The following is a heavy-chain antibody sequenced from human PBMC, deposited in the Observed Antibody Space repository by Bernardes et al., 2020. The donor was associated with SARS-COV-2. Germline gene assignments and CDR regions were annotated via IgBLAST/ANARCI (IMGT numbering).Heavy chain of an antibody. V-gene: IGHV4-39*01. CDR2: IYYTGST. CDR1: GGSISSSSYY. CDR3: ARAPPEAVAGMGLFDY. Sequence: ETLSLTCSVSGGSISSSSYYWGWIRQPPGKGLEWIGTIYYTGSTYYNPSLKSRVTISVDTSNNQFSLKLSSVTAADTAVYYCARAPPEAVAGMGLFDYWGQGTLVTVSS. D-gene: IGHD6-19*01. J-gene: IGHJ4*02.